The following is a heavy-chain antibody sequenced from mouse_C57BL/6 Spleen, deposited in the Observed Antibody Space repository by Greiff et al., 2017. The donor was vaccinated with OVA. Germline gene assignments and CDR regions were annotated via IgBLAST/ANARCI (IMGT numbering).Heavy chain of an antibody. V-gene: IGHV5-4*03. J-gene: IGHJ2*01. D-gene: IGHD4-1*01. CDR3: ARAKGLGNYFDY. CDR1: GFTFSSYA. CDR2: ISDGGSYT. Sequence: DVKLVESGGGLVKPGGSLKLSCAASGFTFSSYAMSWVRQTPEKRLEWVATISDGGSYTYYPDNVKGRFTISRDNAKNNLYLQMSHLKSEDTAMYYCARAKGLGNYFDYWGQGTTLTVSS.